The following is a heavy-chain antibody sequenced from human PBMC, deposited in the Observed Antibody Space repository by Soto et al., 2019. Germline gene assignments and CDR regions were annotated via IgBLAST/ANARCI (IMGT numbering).Heavy chain of an antibody. V-gene: IGHV3-30-3*01. D-gene: IGHD3-10*01. CDR2: ISYDGSNK. CDR3: ARDKAPGSYYNLLNWFDP. CDR1: GFTFSSYA. J-gene: IGHJ5*02. Sequence: GGSLRLSCAASGFTFSSYAMHWVRQAPGKGLEWVAVISYDGSNKYYADSVKGRFTISRDNSKNTLYLQMNSLRAEDTAVYYCARDKAPGSYYNLLNWFDPWGQGTLVTVSS.